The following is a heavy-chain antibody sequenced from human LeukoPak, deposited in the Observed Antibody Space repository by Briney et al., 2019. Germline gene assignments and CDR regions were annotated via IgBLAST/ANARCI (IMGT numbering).Heavy chain of an antibody. CDR2: ICNSGGT. D-gene: IGHD4-17*01. CDR1: GGSITSSNYC. Sequence: SETLSLTCTVSGGSITSSNYCWGWIRQPPGKGLEWIGRICNSGGTYYNPSLKSRVTISVDTSKIQFFLDLKSVTAADAAVYYCARQQYGDPGGYFDSWGQGTLVTVSS. CDR3: ARQQYGDPGGYFDS. J-gene: IGHJ4*02. V-gene: IGHV4-39*07.